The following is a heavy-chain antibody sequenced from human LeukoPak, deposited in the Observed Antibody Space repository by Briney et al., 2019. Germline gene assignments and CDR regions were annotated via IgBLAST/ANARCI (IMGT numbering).Heavy chain of an antibody. D-gene: IGHD4-17*01. CDR1: GYSISSGYY. Sequence: SETLSLTCTVSGYSISSGYYWGWIRQPPGKGLEWIGSIYHSGSTYYNPSLKSRVTVSGDTSKNQFSLRLSSVTAADTAVYYCAKCKGDYECILFAYWGQGTLVTVSS. CDR2: IYHSGST. V-gene: IGHV4-38-2*02. J-gene: IGHJ4*02. CDR3: AKCKGDYECILFAY.